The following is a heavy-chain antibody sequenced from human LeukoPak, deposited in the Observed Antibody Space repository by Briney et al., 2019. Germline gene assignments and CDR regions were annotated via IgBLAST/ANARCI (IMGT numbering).Heavy chain of an antibody. CDR2: IWYDGSKK. CDR1: GFTFSSYT. J-gene: IGHJ4*02. V-gene: IGHV3-33*06. Sequence: GGSLRLPCAASGFTFSSYTMHWVRQAPGKGLEWVAVIWYDGSKKYYADSVKGRFTISRDNSQNTLYLQMNSLRAEDTAVYYCAKGGDGSLNYWGQGTLVTVSS. D-gene: IGHD2-21*02. CDR3: AKGGDGSLNY.